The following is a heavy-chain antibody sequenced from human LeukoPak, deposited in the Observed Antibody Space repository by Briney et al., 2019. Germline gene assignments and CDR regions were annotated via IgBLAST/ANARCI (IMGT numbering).Heavy chain of an antibody. CDR1: GYTLTELS. CDR3: ASLRFLEWLFDY. CDR2: FDPEDGET. Sequence: ASVKVSCKVSGYTLTELSMHWVRQAPGKGLEWMGGFDPEDGETIYAQKFQGRVTMTEDTSTDTDYMELSSLRSEDTAVYYCASLRFLEWLFDYWGQGTLVTVSS. J-gene: IGHJ4*02. V-gene: IGHV1-24*01. D-gene: IGHD3-3*01.